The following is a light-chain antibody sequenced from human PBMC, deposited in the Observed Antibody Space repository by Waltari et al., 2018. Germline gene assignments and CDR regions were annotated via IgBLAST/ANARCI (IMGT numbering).Light chain of an antibody. J-gene: IGKJ2*01. V-gene: IGKV4-1*01. Sequence: DIVMTQSPDSLAVSLGERATINCRSGQSVLSSSNNKNYLAWYQQKLGQPPKLLIYWASTRESGVPDRFNGSGSGTEFTLTISSLQAEDVAVYYCQQYYSTPYTFGQGTKLEIK. CDR1: QSVLSSSNNKNY. CDR2: WAS. CDR3: QQYYSTPYT.